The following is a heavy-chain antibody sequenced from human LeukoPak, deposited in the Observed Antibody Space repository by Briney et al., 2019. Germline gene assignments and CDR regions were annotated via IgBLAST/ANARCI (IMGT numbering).Heavy chain of an antibody. D-gene: IGHD2-2*01. J-gene: IGHJ4*02. CDR2: ISYDGSNK. CDR1: GFTFSSYA. V-gene: IGHV3-30-3*01. CDR3: ARDAYHHAGY. Sequence: PGRSLRLSCAASGFTFSSYAMHWVRQAPGKGLEWVAVISYDGSNKYYADSVKGRFTISRDNSKNTLYLQMNSLRAEDTAVYYCARDAYHHAGYWGLGTLVTVSP.